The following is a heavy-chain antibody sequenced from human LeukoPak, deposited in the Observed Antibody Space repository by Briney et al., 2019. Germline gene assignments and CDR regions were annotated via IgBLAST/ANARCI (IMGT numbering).Heavy chain of an antibody. D-gene: IGHD1-26*01. CDR1: GGSISTYY. CDR3: ARGPIVGATLDY. Sequence: PSETLSLTCTVSGGSISTYYWSWIRQPAGKGLEWIGHIYSTGSTNYNPSLKSRVSMSVDTSKNQFSLKLSSVTAADTAVYYCARGPIVGATLDYWAREPWSPSPQ. J-gene: IGHJ4*02. V-gene: IGHV4-4*07. CDR2: IYSTGST.